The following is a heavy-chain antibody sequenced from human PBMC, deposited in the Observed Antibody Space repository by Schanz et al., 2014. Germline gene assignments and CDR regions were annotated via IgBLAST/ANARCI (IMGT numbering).Heavy chain of an antibody. CDR2: MNPNSGNP. Sequence: QVQLVQSGAEVKKPGASVKVSCKASGYTFTSYGINWVRQAPGQGLEWLGWMNPNSGNPGFAQKFRGRVTMTRNTSMSTAYMELSGLRSEDTAVYYCARDRLECGAECYSVEVFEIWGQGTLVIVSS. CDR3: ARDRLECGAECYSVEVFEI. J-gene: IGHJ4*02. D-gene: IGHD2-21*01. V-gene: IGHV1-8*01. CDR1: GYTFTSYG.